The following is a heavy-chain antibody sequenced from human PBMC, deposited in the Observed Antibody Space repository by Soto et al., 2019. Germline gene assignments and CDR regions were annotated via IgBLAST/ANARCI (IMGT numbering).Heavy chain of an antibody. V-gene: IGHV3-33*06. CDR1: GFTFSSYG. J-gene: IGHJ3*02. CDR2: IWYDGSNK. D-gene: IGHD2-8*02. Sequence: GGSLRLSCAASGFTFSSYGMHWVRQAPGKGLEWVAVIWYDGSNKYYADSVKGRFTISRDNSKNTLYLQMNSLTAGDTALYYCAKATATGGGAFDICGQGTMVTVSS. CDR3: AKATATGGGAFDI.